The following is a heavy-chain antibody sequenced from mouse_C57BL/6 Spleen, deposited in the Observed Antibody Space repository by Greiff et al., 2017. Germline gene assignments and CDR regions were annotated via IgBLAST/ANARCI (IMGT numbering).Heavy chain of an antibody. CDR3: ARIPHYYGSSYAMDD. CDR1: GFTFSDYY. CDR2: INYDGSST. V-gene: IGHV5-16*01. Sequence: EVKLVESEGGLVQPGSSMKLSCTASGFTFSDYYMAWVRQVPEKGLEWVANINYDGSSTYYLDSLKSRFIISRDNAKNILYLQMSSLKSEDTATYYCARIPHYYGSSYAMDDWGQGTSVTVSS. D-gene: IGHD1-1*01. J-gene: IGHJ4*01.